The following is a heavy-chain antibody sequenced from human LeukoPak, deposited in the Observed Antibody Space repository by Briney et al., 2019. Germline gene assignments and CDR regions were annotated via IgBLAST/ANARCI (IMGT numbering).Heavy chain of an antibody. CDR1: GFTLSIYW. J-gene: IGHJ4*02. D-gene: IGHD4-23*01. V-gene: IGHV3-7*01. CDR3: AYGGNSPFDY. Sequence: GGSLKLSCAASGFTLSIYWMSWVRQAPGKGLEGVANKKQDGCEKYYVESVKGRFTISRDNAKNSLYLQRNRLRAEDTAVYYCAYGGNSPFDYGGQGTLVPVSS. CDR2: KKQDGCEK.